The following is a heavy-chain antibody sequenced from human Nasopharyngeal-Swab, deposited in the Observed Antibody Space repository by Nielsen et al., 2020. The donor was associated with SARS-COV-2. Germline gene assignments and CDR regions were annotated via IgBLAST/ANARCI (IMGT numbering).Heavy chain of an antibody. J-gene: IGHJ4*02. CDR1: CCPIRRYY. CDR3: AREGVVAATLDY. CDR2: IYYSGST. D-gene: IGHD2-15*01. V-gene: IGHV4-59*01. Sequence: SETLFLTFTFSCCPIRRYYLRWIRQPPGKGLEWIGYIYYSGSTNYTPPLKSRVTISVDTSKNQFSLKLSSVTAADTAVYYCAREGVVAATLDYWGQGTLVTVSS.